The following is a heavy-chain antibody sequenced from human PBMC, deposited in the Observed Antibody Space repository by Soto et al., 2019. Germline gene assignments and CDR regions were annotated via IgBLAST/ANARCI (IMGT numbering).Heavy chain of an antibody. CDR1: GGTFSSYT. CDR3: ASLRGYSGYDLGGIDY. D-gene: IGHD5-12*01. V-gene: IGHV1-69*02. CDR2: IIPILGIA. Sequence: QVQLVQSGAEVKKPGSSVKVSCKASGGTFSSYTISWVRQAPGQGLEWMGRIIPILGIANYAQKFQGRVTITADKSTRTAYMELSSLRSEDTAVYYCASLRGYSGYDLGGIDYWGQGTLVTVSS. J-gene: IGHJ4*02.